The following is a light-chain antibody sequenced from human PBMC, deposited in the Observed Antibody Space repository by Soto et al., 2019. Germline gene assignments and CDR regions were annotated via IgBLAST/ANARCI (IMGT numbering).Light chain of an antibody. J-gene: IGKJ1*01. V-gene: IGKV3-20*01. CDR1: QSVSSSY. Sequence: YACTLTQSPAARATLSCRASQSVSSSYLAWYQQKPGQAPRLLIYGASSRATGIPDRFSGSGSGTDFTLTSSMLEPDYSAVYCCQQYSSPPMFGQGTKVDIK. CDR3: QQYSSPPM. CDR2: GAS.